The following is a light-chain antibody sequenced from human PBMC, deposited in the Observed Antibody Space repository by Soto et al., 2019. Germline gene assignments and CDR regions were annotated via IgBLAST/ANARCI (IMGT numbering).Light chain of an antibody. V-gene: IGKV3-20*01. CDR1: QTGSKSY. J-gene: IGKJ1*01. CDR2: GVS. Sequence: IVLKQSPGTLSLSPGERATLSCRASQTGSKSYLAGYQQKSGQAPRLLIYGVSTRATGIPDMFSGSGSGTEFALTISRQEPEDFGVYICQDAGYPQWTFGPGTKVEIK. CDR3: QDAGYPQWT.